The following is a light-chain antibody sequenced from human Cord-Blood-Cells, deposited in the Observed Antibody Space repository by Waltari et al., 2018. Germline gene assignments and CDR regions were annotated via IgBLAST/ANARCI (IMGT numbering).Light chain of an antibody. J-gene: IGLJ3*02. CDR2: YKSDSDK. CDR3: MLRHSSAWM. V-gene: IGLV5-45*01. CDR1: SGINVGTYR. Sequence: QAVLTQPASLSASPGASASLTCTLRSGINVGTYRIYWYQQKPGSPPQYLLRYKSDSDKQQGSGVPSRFSGSKDASAKAGILPISGLQSEEEADYSCMLRHSSAWMFGGGTKLTVL.